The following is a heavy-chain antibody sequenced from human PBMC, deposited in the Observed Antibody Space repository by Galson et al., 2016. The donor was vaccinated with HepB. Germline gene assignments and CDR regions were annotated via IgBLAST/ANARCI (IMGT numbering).Heavy chain of an antibody. CDR2: INTGNGNT. CDR1: GYTFTSYA. Sequence: SVKVSCKASGYTFTSYAIHWVRQAPGQRLEWMGWINTGNGNTKYSQKFQGRVTMTRDTSASTAYMELSSLRSEDTAVYYCARHFDCTTTGCYFGNYYGMDVWGQGTTVTVSS. CDR3: ARHFDCTTTGCYFGNYYGMDV. V-gene: IGHV1-3*04. J-gene: IGHJ6*02. D-gene: IGHD2-2*01.